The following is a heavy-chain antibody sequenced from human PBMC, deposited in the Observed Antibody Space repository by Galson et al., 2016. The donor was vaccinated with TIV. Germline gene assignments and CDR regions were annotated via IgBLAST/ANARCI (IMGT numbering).Heavy chain of an antibody. CDR1: GFTFSSYA. V-gene: IGHV3-23*01. CDR3: ARDNSGYFDLDY. Sequence: SLRLSCAASGFTFSSYAMTWVRQAPGKGLEWVSAITGGGGTTYYADSVKGRFTISRDNAKNTLSLQMDSLRAEDTAVYYCARDNSGYFDLDYWGRGTLVTVSS. CDR2: ITGGGGTT. D-gene: IGHD3-22*01. J-gene: IGHJ4*02.